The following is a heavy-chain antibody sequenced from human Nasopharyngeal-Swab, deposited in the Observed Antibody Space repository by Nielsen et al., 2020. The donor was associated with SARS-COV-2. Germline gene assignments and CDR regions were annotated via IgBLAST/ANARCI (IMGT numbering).Heavy chain of an antibody. Sequence: GESLKISCAASGFTFSSYAMTWVRQAPGKGLQWVSIISGSGSSAYYTDSVKGRFSISRDNSKSTLYMQMNSLRAEDTAVYYCAKDPTVVTPDWFDPWGQGTLVTVSS. J-gene: IGHJ5*02. V-gene: IGHV3-23*01. D-gene: IGHD4-23*01. CDR1: GFTFSSYA. CDR3: AKDPTVVTPDWFDP. CDR2: ISGSGSSA.